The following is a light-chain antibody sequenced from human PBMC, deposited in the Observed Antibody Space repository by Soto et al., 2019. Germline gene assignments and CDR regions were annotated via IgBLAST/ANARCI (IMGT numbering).Light chain of an antibody. CDR1: SSDVGGYNY. J-gene: IGLJ1*01. CDR3: SSYAGTNIQDV. CDR2: DVS. V-gene: IGLV2-8*01. Sequence: QSVLTQPPSASGSPGQSVTISCTGTSSDVGGYNYVSWYQQHPGKAPKLMIYDVSKRPSGVPDRFSGSKSGNTASLTVSGLQAEDEADYYCSSYAGTNIQDVFGTGTKLTVL.